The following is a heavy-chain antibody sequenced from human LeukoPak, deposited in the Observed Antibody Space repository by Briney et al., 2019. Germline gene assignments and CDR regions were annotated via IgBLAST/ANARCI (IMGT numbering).Heavy chain of an antibody. CDR2: IWYDGSNE. Sequence: GRSLRLSCAASGFTFSSYGMHWVRQAPGKGLEWVAVIWYDGSNEYYADSVKGRFTISRDNSKNTLYLQMNSLRAEDTAVYYCARDHGPHDSSSYYYYYGMDVWGQGTTVTVSS. J-gene: IGHJ6*02. CDR1: GFTFSSYG. CDR3: ARDHGPHDSSSYYYYYGMDV. V-gene: IGHV3-33*01. D-gene: IGHD6-6*01.